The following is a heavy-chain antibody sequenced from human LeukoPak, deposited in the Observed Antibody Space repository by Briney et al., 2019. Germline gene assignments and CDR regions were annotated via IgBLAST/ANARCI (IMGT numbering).Heavy chain of an antibody. J-gene: IGHJ4*02. Sequence: PGGSLRLSCAASGFTVSSNYMSWVRQAPGKGLEWVSLIYSGGSTYYADSVKGRFTISRDNSKNTLYLQMNSLRAEDTAVYYCAKGKVAAADPPGYWGQGTLVTVSS. D-gene: IGHD6-13*01. CDR2: IYSGGST. CDR3: AKGKVAAADPPGY. CDR1: GFTVSSNY. V-gene: IGHV3-66*02.